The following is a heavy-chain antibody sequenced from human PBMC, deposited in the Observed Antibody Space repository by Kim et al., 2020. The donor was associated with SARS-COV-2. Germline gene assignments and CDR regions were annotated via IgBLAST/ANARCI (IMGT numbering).Heavy chain of an antibody. D-gene: IGHD3-9*01. Sequence: GGSLRLSCAASGFTFSSYAMSWVRQAPGKGLEWVSAISGSGDNTNYADSVKGRFTISRDNSKNTLCLQMNSLRVEDTAVYYCAKDKFPGYSNPYYFDYWGQGTLVTVSS. J-gene: IGHJ4*02. CDR2: ISGSGDNT. CDR1: GFTFSSYA. CDR3: AKDKFPGYSNPYYFDY. V-gene: IGHV3-23*01.